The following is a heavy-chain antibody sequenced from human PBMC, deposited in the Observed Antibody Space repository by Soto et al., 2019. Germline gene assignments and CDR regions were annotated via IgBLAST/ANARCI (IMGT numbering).Heavy chain of an antibody. V-gene: IGHV1-18*04. CDR1: GYTFTSYG. CDR2: ISAYNGNT. J-gene: IGHJ4*02. CDR3: ARDSAYYDFWSGYPS. Sequence: ASVKVSCKASGYTFTSYGISWVRQAPGQGLEWMGWISAYNGNTNYAQKLQGRVTMTTDTSTSTAHMELRSLRSDDTAVYYCARDSAYYDFWSGYPSWGQGTLVTVSS. D-gene: IGHD3-3*01.